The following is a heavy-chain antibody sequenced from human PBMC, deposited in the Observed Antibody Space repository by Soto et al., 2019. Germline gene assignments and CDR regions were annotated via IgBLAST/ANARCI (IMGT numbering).Heavy chain of an antibody. CDR3: ARQVSGWDRPPQD. CDR1: GFTFPTHW. D-gene: IGHD6-25*01. V-gene: IGHV3-7*01. CDR2: IKDDGSEK. J-gene: IGHJ4*02. Sequence: PGGSLRLSCAASGFTFPTHWMSWVRQAPGKGLEWVANIKDDGSEKRYVASVKGRFTISRDNAQSSLYLQMNSLRAEDTAIYYCARQVSGWDRPPQDWGQGTLVTVSS.